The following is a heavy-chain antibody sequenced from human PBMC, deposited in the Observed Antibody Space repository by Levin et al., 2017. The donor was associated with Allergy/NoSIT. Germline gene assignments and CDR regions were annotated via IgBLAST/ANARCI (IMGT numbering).Heavy chain of an antibody. CDR1: GFSFTGYA. CDR3: AKGVERSWIRAGAFDY. D-gene: IGHD2-15*01. V-gene: IGHV3-23*01. Sequence: ASVKVSCVASGFSFTGYAMTWVRQTPGRGLEWVAEISGSGGDIYYADSVKGRFTISKDKSKNTLYLQMKSLRVEDTATYFCAKGVERSWIRAGAFDYWGQGTLVTVSS. J-gene: IGHJ4*02. CDR2: ISGSGGDI.